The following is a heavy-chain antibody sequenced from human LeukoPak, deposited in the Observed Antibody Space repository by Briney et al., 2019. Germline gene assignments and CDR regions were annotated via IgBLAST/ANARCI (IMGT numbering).Heavy chain of an antibody. CDR2: ISSSGSTI. Sequence: PGGSLRLSCAASGFTFSSYEMNWVRQAPGKGLEWVSYISSSGSTIYYADSVKGRFTISRDISKNTVYLQMNNLRAEDTAVYYCARVGHGYCSGSGCSVSWGQGTLVSVPS. V-gene: IGHV3-48*03. CDR3: ARVGHGYCSGSGCSVS. D-gene: IGHD2-15*01. CDR1: GFTFSSYE. J-gene: IGHJ5*02.